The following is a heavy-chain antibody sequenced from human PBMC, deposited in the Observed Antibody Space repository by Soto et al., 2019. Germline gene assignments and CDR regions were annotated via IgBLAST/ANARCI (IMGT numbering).Heavy chain of an antibody. Sequence: GGSLRLSCAASGFTFDDYAMHWVRQAPGKGLEWVSGISWNSGSIGYADSVKGRFTISRDNAKHSLYLQMNSLRAEDTALYYCAKGGKEKGTYYDNLTGYYNPDYYYYGMDVWGQGTTVTVSS. J-gene: IGHJ6*02. CDR3: AKGGKEKGTYYDNLTGYYNPDYYYYGMDV. CDR1: GFTFDDYA. CDR2: ISWNSGSI. V-gene: IGHV3-9*01. D-gene: IGHD3-9*01.